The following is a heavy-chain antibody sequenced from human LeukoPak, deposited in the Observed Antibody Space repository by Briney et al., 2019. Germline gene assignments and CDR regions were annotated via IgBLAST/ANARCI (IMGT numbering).Heavy chain of an antibody. D-gene: IGHD2-2*01. V-gene: IGHV4-39*01. Sequence: SETLSLTCTVSGGSISSSSYYWGWIRQPPGTGLEWLGSMYYSGSTYYNPSLKSRVTISVDTSKNQFSLKLSSVTAADTAVYYCARSSSTSWNAFDIWGQGTMVTVSS. CDR1: GGSISSSSYY. CDR3: ARSSSTSWNAFDI. J-gene: IGHJ3*02. CDR2: MYYSGST.